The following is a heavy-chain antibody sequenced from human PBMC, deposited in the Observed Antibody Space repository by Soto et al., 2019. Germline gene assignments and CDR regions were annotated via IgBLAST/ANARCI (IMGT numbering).Heavy chain of an antibody. D-gene: IGHD3-3*01. J-gene: IGHJ5*02. CDR1: GGSISSSSYY. Sequence: SETLSLTCTVSGGSISSSSYYWAWNRQSPGKGLEWIGSVYYNGFTYYNPSLKSRVTISVDTSKNQFSLKLNSVTAADTAVYYCTRMGDFWSGPGELDPWGQGTLVTVSS. V-gene: IGHV4-39*01. CDR3: TRMGDFWSGPGELDP. CDR2: VYYNGFT.